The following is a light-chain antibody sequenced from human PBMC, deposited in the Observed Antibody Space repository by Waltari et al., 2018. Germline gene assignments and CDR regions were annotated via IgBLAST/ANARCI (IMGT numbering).Light chain of an antibody. J-gene: IGLJ3*02. CDR3: AAWDDSLNGRWV. CDR1: ASNIGNNL. V-gene: IGLV1-44*01. Sequence: QSVLTQPPSVSGTPGQSVTNSRSGSASNIGNNLVHWYQQSPGKAPKLLIYRSDQRPSGAPDRFSGSKSGTSASLAISGLQSEDEADYYWAAWDDSLNGRWVFGGGTKVTVL. CDR2: RSD.